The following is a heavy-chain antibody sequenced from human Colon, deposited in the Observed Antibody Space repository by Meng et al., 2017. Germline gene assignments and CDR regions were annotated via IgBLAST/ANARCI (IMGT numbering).Heavy chain of an antibody. CDR1: GGSFSGYY. J-gene: IGHJ5*02. D-gene: IGHD6-19*01. Sequence: WGPVLLKPSKTPSLTCAVYGGSFSGYYWSWIRQPPGKGLEWIGEIKHSGSTNYNPSLKSRVTISVDTSKNQFSLKLSSVTAADTAVYYCARERFSSGWYGGRWFDPWGQGTLVTVSS. CDR2: IKHSGST. CDR3: ARERFSSGWYGGRWFDP. V-gene: IGHV4-34*01.